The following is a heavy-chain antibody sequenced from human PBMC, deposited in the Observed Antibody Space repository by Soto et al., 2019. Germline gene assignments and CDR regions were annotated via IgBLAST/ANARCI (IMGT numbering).Heavy chain of an antibody. D-gene: IGHD3-10*01. Sequence: GGSLRLSCAASGFTVSSNYMSWVRQAPWKGLEWVSVIYSGGSTYYADSVKGRFTISRDNSKNTLYLQMNSLRAEDTAVYYCARDRAFPIELWFGELWDGDYYYGMDVWGQGTTVTVSS. CDR3: ARDRAFPIELWFGELWDGDYYYGMDV. CDR2: IYSGGST. CDR1: GFTVSSNY. V-gene: IGHV3-66*01. J-gene: IGHJ6*02.